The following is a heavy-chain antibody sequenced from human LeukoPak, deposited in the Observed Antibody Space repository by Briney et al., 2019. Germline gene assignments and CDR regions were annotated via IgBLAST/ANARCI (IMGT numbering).Heavy chain of an antibody. Sequence: ASVKVSCKASGYTFTSYYMHWVQQAPGQGLEWMGIINPSGGSTSYAQKFQGRVTMTRDTSTSTVYMEPSSLRSEDTAVYYCAREEVSVAVAGTVARFDPWGQGTLVTVSS. J-gene: IGHJ5*02. CDR3: AREEVSVAVAGTVARFDP. V-gene: IGHV1-46*01. D-gene: IGHD6-19*01. CDR1: GYTFTSYY. CDR2: INPSGGST.